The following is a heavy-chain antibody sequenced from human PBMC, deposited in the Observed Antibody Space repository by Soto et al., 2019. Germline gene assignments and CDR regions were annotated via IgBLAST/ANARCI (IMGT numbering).Heavy chain of an antibody. CDR2: LYSSGDS. V-gene: IGHV4-59*01. CDR3: AREWSGFDY. CDR1: GGSITRYK. Sequence: QVQLQESGPGLVRPSETLSLTCSVSGGSITRYKWSWIRHSPGKGLEWIANLYSSGDSNYNPSLESRVTISVDTSKNQYSLKLSSATPADTAVYYCAREWSGFDYWGQGIVVTVSS. J-gene: IGHJ4*02. D-gene: IGHD2-15*01.